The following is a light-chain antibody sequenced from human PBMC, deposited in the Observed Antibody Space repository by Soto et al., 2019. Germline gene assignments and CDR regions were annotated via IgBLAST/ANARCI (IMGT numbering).Light chain of an antibody. CDR3: MQDLQSLT. J-gene: IGKJ3*01. V-gene: IGKV2-28*01. CDR1: QSLLHSNGYNY. Sequence: IVMTQSPLSLPVTAGELASISCRSSQSLLHSNGYNYLDWYLQKPGQSPQLLIYLGSNRASGVPDRFTGSGSGTDFTLKISRVEAEDVGVYYCMQDLQSLTFGRGTKVDIK. CDR2: LGS.